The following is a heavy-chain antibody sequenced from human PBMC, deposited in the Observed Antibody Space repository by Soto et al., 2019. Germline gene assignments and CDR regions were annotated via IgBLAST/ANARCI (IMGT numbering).Heavy chain of an antibody. D-gene: IGHD7-27*01. CDR3: ARGASGFPVDV. CDR2: IYYSGST. V-gene: IGHV4-31*03. J-gene: IGHJ6*02. Sequence: QVQLQESGPGLVKPSQTLSLTCTVSGGSISSGGYYWSGIRQHPGKGLWWIGYIYYSGSTYYNPSLKSRVTISVDTSKNQFSLKLSSVTAADTAVYYCARGASGFPVDVWGQGTTVTVSS. CDR1: GGSISSGGYY.